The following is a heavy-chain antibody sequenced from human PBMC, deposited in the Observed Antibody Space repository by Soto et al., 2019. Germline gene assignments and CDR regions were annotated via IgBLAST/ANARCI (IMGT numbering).Heavy chain of an antibody. J-gene: IGHJ4*02. CDR3: ARGEGPGPPYDYFDY. CDR2: INPNSGGT. CDR1: GYTFTGYY. Sequence: ASVKVSCKASGYTFTGYYMHWVRQAPGQGLEWMGWINPNSGGTNYAQKFQGWATMTRDTSISTAYMELSRLRSDDTAVYYCARGEGPGPPYDYFDYWGQGTLVTVSS. V-gene: IGHV1-2*04. D-gene: IGHD1-26*01.